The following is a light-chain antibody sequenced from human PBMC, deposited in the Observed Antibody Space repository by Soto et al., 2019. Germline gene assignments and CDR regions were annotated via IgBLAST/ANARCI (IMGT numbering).Light chain of an antibody. CDR2: DAS. CDR1: QSVSDY. V-gene: IGKV3-11*01. CDR3: QQSDRSPYT. Sequence: VLTQSPARLSLSPGERATLSCRAGQSVSDYLAWYQQKPGQPPRLLFFDASNRATGVPDRFSGSGSGTDFTFTISRLEPEDFAVYYCQQSDRSPYTFGQGTKLEIK. J-gene: IGKJ2*01.